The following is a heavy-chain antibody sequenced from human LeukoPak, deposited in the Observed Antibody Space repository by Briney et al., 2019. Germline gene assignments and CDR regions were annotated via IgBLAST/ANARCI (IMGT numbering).Heavy chain of an antibody. Sequence: ASVKVSCKASGYTFSSYGISWVRQAPGQGLEWMGWVSAYNDNTNYAQKLQGRVTMTTDTSTSTAYMELRSQRSDDSAVYYCAVDGITRTYYFHYWGQGTLVTVSS. CDR1: GYTFSSYG. V-gene: IGHV1-18*01. CDR2: VSAYNDNT. D-gene: IGHD3-10*01. CDR3: AVDGITRTYYFHY. J-gene: IGHJ4*02.